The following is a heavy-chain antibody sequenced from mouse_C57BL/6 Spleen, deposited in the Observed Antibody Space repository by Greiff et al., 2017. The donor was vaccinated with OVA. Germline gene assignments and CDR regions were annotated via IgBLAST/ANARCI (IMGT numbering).Heavy chain of an antibody. CDR1: GFSLSTSGMG. CDR2: IYWDDDK. CDR3: ARRAEDSSFAY. J-gene: IGHJ3*01. Sequence: QVTLKESGPGILQSSQTLSLTCSFSGFSLSTSGMGVSWIRQPSGKGLEWLAHIYWDDDKRYNPSLKSRLTISKDTSRNQVFLKITSVDTADTATYYCARRAEDSSFAYWGQGTLVTVSA. V-gene: IGHV8-12*01.